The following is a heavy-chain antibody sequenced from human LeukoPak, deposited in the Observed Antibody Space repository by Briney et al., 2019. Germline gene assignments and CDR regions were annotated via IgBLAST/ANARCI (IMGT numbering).Heavy chain of an antibody. CDR3: ARQADFGDAFDI. V-gene: IGHV4-38-2*01. J-gene: IGHJ3*02. Sequence: KPSETLSLTCAVSGYSISSGYYWGWIRQPPGKGLEWIGSIYHSGSTYYNPSLKSRVTISVDTSKNQFSLKLSSVTAADTAVYYCARQADFGDAFDIWGQGTMVTVSS. D-gene: IGHD3-3*01. CDR1: GYSISSGYY. CDR2: IYHSGST.